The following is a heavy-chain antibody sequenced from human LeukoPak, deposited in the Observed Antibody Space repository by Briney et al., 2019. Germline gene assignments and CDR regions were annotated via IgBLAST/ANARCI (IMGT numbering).Heavy chain of an antibody. Sequence: PGGSLRLSCAASGFAFTNYAMSWVRQAPGKGLEWVSSISDSDGSTYYADSVKGRFTISRDNSKNTLYLQMNSLRAEDTAVYYCAKTRLQGGYYYDSPLGYWGQGTLVTVSS. V-gene: IGHV3-23*01. D-gene: IGHD3-22*01. J-gene: IGHJ4*02. CDR1: GFAFTNYA. CDR2: ISDSDGST. CDR3: AKTRLQGGYYYDSPLGY.